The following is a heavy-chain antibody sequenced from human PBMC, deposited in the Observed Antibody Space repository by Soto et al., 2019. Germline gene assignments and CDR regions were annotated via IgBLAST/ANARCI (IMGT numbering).Heavy chain of an antibody. CDR1: GYTFINYG. CDR3: ARAHGDYYRSGGYYYAVRWFDP. J-gene: IGHJ5*02. D-gene: IGHD3-22*01. V-gene: IGHV1-18*01. CDR2: ISPYNGNT. Sequence: QVQLVQSGAEVMQPGASVKVSCKASGYTFINYGVTWVRQAPGQGLEWMGWISPYNGNTNYAPNLQGRLTMTTNTSTNTASMELRSLRSDDTAVYYCARAHGDYYRSGGYYYAVRWFDPWGQGTLVTVSS.